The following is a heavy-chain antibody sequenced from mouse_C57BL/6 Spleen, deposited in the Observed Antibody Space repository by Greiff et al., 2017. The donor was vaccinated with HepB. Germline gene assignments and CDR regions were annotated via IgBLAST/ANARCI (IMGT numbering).Heavy chain of an antibody. CDR2: IDPEDGET. Sequence: VQLQQSGAELVKPGASVKLSCTASGFNIKDYYMHWVKQRTEQGLEWIGRIDPEDGETKYDPKFQGKATITADTSSNTAYLQLSSLTSEDTAVYYCAENYYGSSSYWYIDVWGTGTTVTVSS. CDR1: GFNIKDYY. CDR3: AENYYGSSSYWYIDV. D-gene: IGHD1-1*01. J-gene: IGHJ1*03. V-gene: IGHV14-2*01.